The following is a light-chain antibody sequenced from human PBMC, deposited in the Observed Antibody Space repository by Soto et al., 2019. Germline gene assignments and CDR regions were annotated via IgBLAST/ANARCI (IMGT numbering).Light chain of an antibody. J-gene: IGLJ1*01. CDR1: SSDVGGYNY. CDR3: NSYTTSNTRKLL. Sequence: QSALTQPASVSGSPGQSITISCTGTSSDVGGYNYVSWYQQHPGKAPKFMSYDVSNRPSGVSTRFSGSKSGNTASLTISGLQAEDEDDYYCNSYTTSNTRKLLFGTGTKVTVL. CDR2: DVS. V-gene: IGLV2-14*01.